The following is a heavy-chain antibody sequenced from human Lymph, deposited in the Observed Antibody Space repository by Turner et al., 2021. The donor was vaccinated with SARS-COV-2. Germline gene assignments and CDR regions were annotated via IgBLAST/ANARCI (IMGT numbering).Heavy chain of an antibody. J-gene: IGHJ4*02. V-gene: IGHV3-23*01. CDR3: AKDPNWYVLSAVDY. CDR2: ISGSGGST. D-gene: IGHD1-1*01. Sequence: EVQLLESGGGLVQPGGSLRLSCAASGFTFSSYAMGWVPQGPGKGLEWVSAISGSGGSTYYADSVKGRFTISRDNSKNTLYLQMNSLGAEDTAVYYCAKDPNWYVLSAVDYWGQGTLVTVSS. CDR1: GFTFSSYA.